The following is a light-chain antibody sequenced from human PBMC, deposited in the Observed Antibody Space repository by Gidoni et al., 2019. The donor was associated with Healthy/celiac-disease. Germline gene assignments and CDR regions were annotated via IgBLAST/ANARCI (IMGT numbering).Light chain of an antibody. J-gene: IGKJ2*01. CDR1: QSVSSSY. V-gene: IGKV3-20*01. CDR2: GAA. Sequence: EIVLTHSPGTLPLSPGERATLSCRASQSVSSSYLAWYQQKPGQAPRRLIYGAASRATGIPDRFMGSGSGTDFTLTISRLEPEDFAVYYCQQYGSSSYTFGQGTKLEIK. CDR3: QQYGSSSYT.